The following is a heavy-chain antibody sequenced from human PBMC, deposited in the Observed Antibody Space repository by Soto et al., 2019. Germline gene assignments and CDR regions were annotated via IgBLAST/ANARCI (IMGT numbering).Heavy chain of an antibody. CDR2: ISWDGGIT. CDR1: GFTFDDYT. J-gene: IGHJ4*02. V-gene: IGHV3-43*01. CDR3: AKAGAYNYGSYFDY. D-gene: IGHD5-18*01. Sequence: GGSLRLSCAASGFTFDDYTMQWVRQAPGKGLEWVSLISWDGGITYYADSVKGRFTISRDNSKNSLYLQMNSLTTEDTALYYCAKAGAYNYGSYFDYPGQGPPHTVSS.